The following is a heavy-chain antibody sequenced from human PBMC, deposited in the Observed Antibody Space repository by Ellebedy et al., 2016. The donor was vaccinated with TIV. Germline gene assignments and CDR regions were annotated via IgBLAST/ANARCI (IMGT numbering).Heavy chain of an antibody. V-gene: IGHV1-18*01. J-gene: IGHJ6*03. CDR3: ARVSGVSYYYYYMDV. CDR1: GYTFTSYG. D-gene: IGHD3-10*01. CDR2: ISAYNGNT. Sequence: ASVKVSCXASGYTFTSYGISWVRQAPGQGLEWMGWISAYNGNTNYAQKLQGRVTMTTDTSTSTAYMELRSLRSDDTAVYYCARVSGVSYYYYYMDVWGKGTTVTVSS.